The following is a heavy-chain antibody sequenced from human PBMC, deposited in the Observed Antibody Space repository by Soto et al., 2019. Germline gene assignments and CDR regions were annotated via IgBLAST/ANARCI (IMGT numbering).Heavy chain of an antibody. CDR2: IIPIFGTA. V-gene: IGHV1-69*01. J-gene: IGHJ6*02. CDR1: GGTFSSYA. D-gene: IGHD2-2*01. Sequence: QVQLVQSGAEVKKPGSSVKVSCKASGGTFSSYAISWVRQAPGQGLEWMGGIIPIFGTANYAQKFQGRVTITADESTSTAYMELSSLRSDDTAVYYCARVPYPGNYYYYYGMDVWGQGTTVTVS. CDR3: ARVPYPGNYYYYYGMDV.